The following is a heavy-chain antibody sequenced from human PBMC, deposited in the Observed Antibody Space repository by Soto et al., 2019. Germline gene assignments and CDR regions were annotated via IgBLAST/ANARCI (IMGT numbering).Heavy chain of an antibody. CDR3: ARDKTVVTPSGYYYYYGMDV. Sequence: SETLSLTCAVSGYSISSGYYWGWIRQPPGKGLEWIGSIYHSGSTYYDPSLKSRVTISVDTSKNQFSLKLSSVTAADTAVYYCARDKTVVTPSGYYYYYGMDVWGQGTTVTVSS. J-gene: IGHJ6*02. CDR1: GYSISSGYY. D-gene: IGHD2-21*02. V-gene: IGHV4-38-2*02. CDR2: IYHSGST.